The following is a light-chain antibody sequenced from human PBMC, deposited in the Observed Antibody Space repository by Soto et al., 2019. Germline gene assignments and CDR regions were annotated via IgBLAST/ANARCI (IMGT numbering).Light chain of an antibody. Sequence: DIQLTQSPSSLYASVGDIFTIPCRASQGIITYLNWYQQKPGKAPNLLIDRSSTLQNGVPSRVSGSGSWTDFTRTISSLQPEAFATYYCQQSFRSRWTVGQGTKVEIK. J-gene: IGKJ1*01. CDR2: RSS. CDR1: QGIITY. CDR3: QQSFRSRWT. V-gene: IGKV1-39*01.